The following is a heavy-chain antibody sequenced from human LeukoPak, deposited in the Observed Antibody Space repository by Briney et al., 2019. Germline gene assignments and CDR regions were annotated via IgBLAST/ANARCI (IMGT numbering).Heavy chain of an antibody. V-gene: IGHV1-69*01. CDR1: GGTFSSYA. J-gene: IGHJ5*02. Sequence: SVKVSCKASGGTFSSYAISWVRQAPGQGLEWMGGIIPIFGTANYAQKFQGRVTITADESTSTAYMELSSLRSEDTAVYYCARLMTTTSGLDFSWFDPWGQGTLVTVSS. CDR3: ARLMTTTSGLDFSWFDP. D-gene: IGHD3/OR15-3a*01. CDR2: IIPIFGTA.